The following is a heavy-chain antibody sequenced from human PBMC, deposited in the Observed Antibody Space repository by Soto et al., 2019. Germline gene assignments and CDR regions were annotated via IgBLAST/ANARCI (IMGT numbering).Heavy chain of an antibody. D-gene: IGHD3-22*01. J-gene: IGHJ6*02. CDR1: GGTFISYA. CDR3: ASSNYYDSSGYYAHYYYGMDV. CDR2: IIPIFGTA. V-gene: IGHV1-69*01. Sequence: QVQLVQSGAEVKKPGSSVKVSCKASGGTFISYAISWVRQAPGQGLEWMGGIIPIFGTANYAQKFQGRVTITADESTSTAYMELSSLRSEDTAVYYCASSNYYDSSGYYAHYYYGMDVWGHGTTVTVSS.